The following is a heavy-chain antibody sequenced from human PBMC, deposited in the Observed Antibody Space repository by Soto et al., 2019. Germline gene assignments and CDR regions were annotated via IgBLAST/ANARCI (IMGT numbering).Heavy chain of an antibody. D-gene: IGHD5-18*01. CDR1: GYSFTNYA. J-gene: IGHJ6*02. V-gene: IGHV1-3*01. CDR2: INAGDGNT. Sequence: ASVKVSCKASGYSFTNYAMHWVRQAPGQRLEWMGWINAGDGNTKYSQRFQGRVTITRDTSANTAYMELSSLGSEDTAVYYCARADGIQLWLGYGIDVWGQGTTVTVSS. CDR3: ARADGIQLWLGYGIDV.